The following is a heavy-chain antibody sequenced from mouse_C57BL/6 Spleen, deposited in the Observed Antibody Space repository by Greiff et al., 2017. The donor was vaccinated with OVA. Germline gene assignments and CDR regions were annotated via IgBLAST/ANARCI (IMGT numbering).Heavy chain of an antibody. Sequence: VQLKESGEGLVKPGGSLKLSCAASGFTFSSYAMSWVRQTPEKRLEWVAYISSGGDYIYYADTVKGRFTISRDNARNTLYLQMSSLKSEDTAMYYCTRETAQATDYYAMDYWGQGTSVTVSS. CDR2: ISSGGDYI. CDR3: TRETAQATDYYAMDY. V-gene: IGHV5-9-1*02. CDR1: GFTFSSYA. D-gene: IGHD3-2*02. J-gene: IGHJ4*01.